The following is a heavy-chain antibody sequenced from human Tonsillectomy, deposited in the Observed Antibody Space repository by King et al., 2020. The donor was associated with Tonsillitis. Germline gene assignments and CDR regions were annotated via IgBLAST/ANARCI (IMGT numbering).Heavy chain of an antibody. Sequence: EVQLVESGGGLVQPGGSLKLSCAGSGFTFSGSAMHWVRQASGKGLEWVARVRSEANSYATAYAASVKGGFTISRDDSKNTAYLQMNSLKTEDTAVYYCTRHSPTVNQDAFDIWGQGTMVTVSS. CDR2: VRSEANSYAT. J-gene: IGHJ3*02. D-gene: IGHD4-17*01. CDR1: GFTFSGSA. V-gene: IGHV3-73*01. CDR3: TRHSPTVNQDAFDI.